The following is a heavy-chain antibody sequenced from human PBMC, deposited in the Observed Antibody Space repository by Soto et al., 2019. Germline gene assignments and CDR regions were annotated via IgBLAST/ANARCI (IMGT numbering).Heavy chain of an antibody. CDR3: XXXXXXXXXXXXXXFDY. J-gene: IGHJ4*02. V-gene: IGHV4-59*01. Sequence: QVQLQESGPGLVKPSETLSLTCTVSGDSMSPYYWSXIRXXXGKGLEWIGFIYYTGSTNYNPSLKSXXXXXXXXXXXXXXXXXXXXXXXXXXXXXXXXXXXXXXXXXXXXFDYWGQGTLVTVSS. CDR1: GDSMSPYY. CDR2: IYYTGST.